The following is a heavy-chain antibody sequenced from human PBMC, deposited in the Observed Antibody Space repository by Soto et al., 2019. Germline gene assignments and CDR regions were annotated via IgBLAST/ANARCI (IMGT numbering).Heavy chain of an antibody. V-gene: IGHV4-39*01. CDR3: ASNGIAVAGEVFDY. D-gene: IGHD6-19*01. CDR2: IYYSGST. J-gene: IGHJ4*02. CDR1: GGSISSSSYY. Sequence: ETLSLTCTVSGGSISSSSYYWGWIRQPPGKGLEWIGSIYYSGSTYYNPSLKSRVTISVDTSKNQFSLKLSSVTAADTAVYYCASNGIAVAGEVFDYWGQGTLVTVSS.